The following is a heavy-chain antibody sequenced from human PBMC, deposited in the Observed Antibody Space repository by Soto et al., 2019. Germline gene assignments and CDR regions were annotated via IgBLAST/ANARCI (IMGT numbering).Heavy chain of an antibody. J-gene: IGHJ4*02. CDR3: ARGGGTRGYSYGGVLDYFDY. CDR2: ISAYNGNT. Sequence: QVQLVQSGAEVKKPGASVKVSCKASGYTFTSSGISWVRQAPGQGLEWMGWISAYNGNTNYAQKLQGRVTRTTDTATSTAYRELRSLRSDDTAVYYCARGGGTRGYSYGGVLDYFDYWGQGTLVTVSA. V-gene: IGHV1-18*01. D-gene: IGHD5-18*01. CDR1: GYTFTSSG.